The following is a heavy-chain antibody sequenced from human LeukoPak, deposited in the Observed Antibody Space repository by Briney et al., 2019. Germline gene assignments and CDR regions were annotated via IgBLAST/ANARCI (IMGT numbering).Heavy chain of an antibody. Sequence: GGSLRLSCAASGFTFSSNFMHWVRQGPGKGLVWVSHINSDGRSTRYADSVKGRFTISRDNAKNTVYLQMNSLRAEDTAVYFCAMVFSGSIDYWGQGTQVTVS. D-gene: IGHD3-10*01. J-gene: IGHJ4*02. V-gene: IGHV3-74*01. CDR3: AMVFSGSIDY. CDR2: INSDGRST. CDR1: GFTFSSNF.